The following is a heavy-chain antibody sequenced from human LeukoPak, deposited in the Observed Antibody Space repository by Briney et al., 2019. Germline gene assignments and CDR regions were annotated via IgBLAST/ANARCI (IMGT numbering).Heavy chain of an antibody. D-gene: IGHD3-22*01. CDR2: ISSSSSYI. Sequence: PGGSLRLSCAASGFTFSSYSMNWVRQAPGKGLDWVSSISSSSSYIYYADSVKGRFTISRDNSKNTVYLQMNSLRAEDTAVYYCARGGLHYYDSSGFDYWGQGTLVTVSS. V-gene: IGHV3-21*01. CDR1: GFTFSSYS. CDR3: ARGGLHYYDSSGFDY. J-gene: IGHJ4*02.